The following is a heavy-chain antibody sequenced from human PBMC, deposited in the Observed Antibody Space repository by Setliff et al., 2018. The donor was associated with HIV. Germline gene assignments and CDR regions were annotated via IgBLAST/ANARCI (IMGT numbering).Heavy chain of an antibody. CDR2: IYYTGTT. CDR3: ARDQWSGYVNWFDP. J-gene: IGHJ5*02. Sequence: PSETLSLTCSVSGVSMTSGGYYWSWLRQDPVKGLEWIGKIYYTGTTYYNPSLKSRLTISVDASQNQVSLKLTSVTVADTAIYYCARDQWSGYVNWFDPWGQGTLVTVSS. V-gene: IGHV4-31*02. D-gene: IGHD3-3*01. CDR1: GVSMTSGGYY.